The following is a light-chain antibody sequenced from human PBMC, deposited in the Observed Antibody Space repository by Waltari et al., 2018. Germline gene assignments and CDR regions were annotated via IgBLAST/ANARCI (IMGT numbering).Light chain of an antibody. CDR2: VNSEGSH. V-gene: IGLV4-69*01. CDR3: QTGGHGTWV. CDR1: RGHSRNI. Sequence: HLVLPQSPSASASLGASAKLTSPLSRGHSRNILTSHQQQPEKGPRYLMKVNSEGSHRKGDPIPDRFSGSSSGAEHYLTLSSLQSEDEADYYCQTGGHGTWVFGGGTKLTVL. J-gene: IGLJ3*02.